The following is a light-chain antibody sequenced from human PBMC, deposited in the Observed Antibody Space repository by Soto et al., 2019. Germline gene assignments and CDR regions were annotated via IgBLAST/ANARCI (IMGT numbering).Light chain of an antibody. J-gene: IGKJ5*01. CDR1: LDIVSN. Sequence: DIQLTQSPSFLSASVGDRVTVTCRASLDIVSNLAWYQRKPGKAPNLLIYSASTLQTDVPSRFSGSGSGAEFTLTIDSLQPEDFATYYCQQLHSNPITFGQGTRLEIK. CDR3: QQLHSNPIT. V-gene: IGKV1-9*01. CDR2: SAS.